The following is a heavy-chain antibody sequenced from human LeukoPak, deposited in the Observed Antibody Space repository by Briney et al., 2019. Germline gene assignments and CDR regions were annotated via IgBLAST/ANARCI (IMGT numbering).Heavy chain of an antibody. CDR3: AKDDGSGSYYKGYFDH. CDR1: GFTFSSYG. CDR2: ISYDGSNK. J-gene: IGHJ4*02. V-gene: IGHV3-30*18. Sequence: PGRSLRLSCAASGFTFSSYGMHWVRQAPGKGLEWVAVISYDGSNKYYADSVKGRFTISRDNSKNTLYLQMNSLRAEDTAVYYCAKDDGSGSYYKGYFDHWGQGTLVTVSS. D-gene: IGHD3-10*01.